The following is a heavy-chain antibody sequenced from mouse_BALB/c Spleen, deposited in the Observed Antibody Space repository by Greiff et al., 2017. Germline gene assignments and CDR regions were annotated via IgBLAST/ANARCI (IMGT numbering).Heavy chain of an antibody. CDR2: IRLKSNNYAT. D-gene: IGHD1-1*01. CDR1: GFTFSNYW. J-gene: IGHJ2*01. V-gene: IGHV6-6*02. Sequence: EVKLVESGGGLVQPGGSMKLSCVASGFTFSNYWMNWVRQSPEKGLEWVAEIRLKSNNYATHYAESVKGRFTISRDDSKSSVYLQMNNLRAEDTGIYYCTRHGSSYGGFDYWGQGTTLTVSS. CDR3: TRHGSSYGGFDY.